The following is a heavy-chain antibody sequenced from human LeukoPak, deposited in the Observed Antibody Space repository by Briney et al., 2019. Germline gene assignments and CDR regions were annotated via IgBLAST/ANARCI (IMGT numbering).Heavy chain of an antibody. Sequence: GGSLRLSCVVSGFTFSSYWMSWVRQAPGKGMEWVANMKEDGSEKYYVDSVKGRFTLSRENAKKSLYLQMNSLRAEDTGVYFCARHAYGDYLFDYWGQGTLVTVSS. CDR1: GFTFSSYW. CDR2: MKEDGSEK. V-gene: IGHV3-7*05. J-gene: IGHJ4*02. CDR3: ARHAYGDYLFDY. D-gene: IGHD4-17*01.